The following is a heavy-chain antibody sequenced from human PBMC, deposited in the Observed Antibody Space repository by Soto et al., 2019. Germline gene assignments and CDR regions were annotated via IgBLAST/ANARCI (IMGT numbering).Heavy chain of an antibody. CDR3: ARVER. CDR1: GFTFSSYA. Sequence: QVQLVESGGGVVQPGRSLRLSCAASGFTFSSYAMHWVRQAPGKGLEWVAVISYDGSNKYYADSVKGRFTISRDNSKNTLYLQMNSRRAEDTAVYYCARVERWGQGALVTVFS. V-gene: IGHV3-30-3*01. D-gene: IGHD1-1*01. J-gene: IGHJ4*02. CDR2: ISYDGSNK.